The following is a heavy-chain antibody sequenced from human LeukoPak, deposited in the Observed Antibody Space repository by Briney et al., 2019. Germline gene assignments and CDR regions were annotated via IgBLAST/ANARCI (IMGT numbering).Heavy chain of an antibody. CDR1: GFTFSSYA. CDR2: ISGSGGST. V-gene: IGHV3-23*01. D-gene: IGHD6-19*01. J-gene: IGHJ3*02. CDR3: AKGASIAVAGPYAFDI. Sequence: GGSLRLSCAASGFTFSSYAMSWVRQAPGKGLEWVSAISGSGGSTYYADSVKGRFTISRDNSKNTLYLQMNSPRAEDTAVYYCAKGASIAVAGPYAFDIWGQGTMVTVSS.